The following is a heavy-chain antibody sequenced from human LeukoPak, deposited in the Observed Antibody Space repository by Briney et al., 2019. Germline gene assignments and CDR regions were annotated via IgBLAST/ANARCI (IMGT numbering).Heavy chain of an antibody. Sequence: GGSLRLSCAASGFTFSGSAMHWVRQASGKGLEWVGRIRSKANSYATAYAASVKGRFTISRDDSKNTAYLQMNSLKTEDTAVYYCARELGYGDYQYWYFDLWGRGTLVTVSS. CDR2: IRSKANSYAT. D-gene: IGHD4-17*01. V-gene: IGHV3-73*01. J-gene: IGHJ2*01. CDR1: GFTFSGSA. CDR3: ARELGYGDYQYWYFDL.